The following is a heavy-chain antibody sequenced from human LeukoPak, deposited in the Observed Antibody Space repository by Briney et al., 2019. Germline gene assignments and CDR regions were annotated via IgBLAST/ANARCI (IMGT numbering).Heavy chain of an antibody. CDR3: ARGAVRALHWFDP. V-gene: IGHV1-2*02. D-gene: IGHD3-10*01. CDR1: GYTFTSYY. J-gene: IGHJ5*02. Sequence: ASVKVSCKASGYTFTSYYMHWVRQAPGQGLEWMGWINPNSGGTNYAQKFQGRVTMTRDTSISTAYMELSRLRSDDTAVCYCARGAVRALHWFDPWGQGTLVTVSS. CDR2: INPNSGGT.